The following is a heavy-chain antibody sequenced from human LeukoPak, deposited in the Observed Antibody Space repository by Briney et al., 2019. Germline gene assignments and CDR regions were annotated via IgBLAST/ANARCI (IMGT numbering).Heavy chain of an antibody. CDR2: IKQDGSET. CDR1: GFTFSNSW. Sequence: PGGSLRLSCAVSGFTFSNSWMSWVRQAPGKGLEWVGNIKQDGSETYYVASVMGRFSISRDNAKSSLFLRMSSLRAEDTAVYHCAREQGKWVRGYNYGSNPDYWGQGTLVTVSS. J-gene: IGHJ4*02. CDR3: AREQGKWVRGYNYGSNPDY. D-gene: IGHD5-18*01. V-gene: IGHV3-7*01.